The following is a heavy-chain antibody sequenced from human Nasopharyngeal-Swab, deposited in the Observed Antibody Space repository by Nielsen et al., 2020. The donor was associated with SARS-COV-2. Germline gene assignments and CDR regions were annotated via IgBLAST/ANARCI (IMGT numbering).Heavy chain of an antibody. CDR2: ITYNGST. CDR3: ASGHTNGYPYHSYYYMDV. J-gene: IGHJ6*03. D-gene: IGHD2-8*01. Sequence: RQAPGKGLEWIAFITYNGSTYYDPSLKSRVSLSLDTSGNQISLNLTAVTAADTAVYYCASGHTNGYPYHSYYYMDVWGKGTTVTASS. V-gene: IGHV4-31*02.